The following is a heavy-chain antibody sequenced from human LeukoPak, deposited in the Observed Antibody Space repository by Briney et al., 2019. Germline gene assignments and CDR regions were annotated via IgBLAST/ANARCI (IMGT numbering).Heavy chain of an antibody. Sequence: PGGSLRLSCAASGFTFSSYGMSWVRQAPGKGLEWVSTISATGANTYYADSVKGRFTISRGNSKSTLYLQMNSLRVEDAAVYYCAKRRYDTSSLDWFDPWGQGTLVTVSS. D-gene: IGHD6-13*01. J-gene: IGHJ5*02. CDR2: ISATGANT. CDR3: AKRRYDTSSLDWFDP. V-gene: IGHV3-23*01. CDR1: GFTFSSYG.